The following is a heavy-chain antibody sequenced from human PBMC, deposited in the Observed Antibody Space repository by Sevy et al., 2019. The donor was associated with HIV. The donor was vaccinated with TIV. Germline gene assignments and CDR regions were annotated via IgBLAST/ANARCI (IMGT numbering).Heavy chain of an antibody. V-gene: IGHV3-66*01. J-gene: IGHJ4*02. CDR3: ARGKSGYGYALNY. CDR2: IHSDDTT. CDR1: GFTVNSNY. Sequence: GESLKISCAASGFTVNSNYMTWVRQPPGKGLEGVSVIHSDDTTYHADSVKDRFTISRDNFKNTLYLHMSSLRAEDTAVYYCARGKSGYGYALNYWGQGTLVTVSS. D-gene: IGHD5-18*01.